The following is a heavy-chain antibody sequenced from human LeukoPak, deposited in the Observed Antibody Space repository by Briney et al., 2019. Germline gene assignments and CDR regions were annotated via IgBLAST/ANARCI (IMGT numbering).Heavy chain of an antibody. CDR3: ARDSPYYDILTGYYIGDY. CDR1: GGTFSSYA. J-gene: IGHJ4*02. D-gene: IGHD3-9*01. CDR2: ISAYNGNT. V-gene: IGHV1-18*01. Sequence: ASVKVSCKASGGTFSSYAISWVRQAPGQGLEWMGWISAYNGNTNYAQKLQGRVTMTTDTSTSTAYMELRSLRSDDTAVYYCARDSPYYDILTGYYIGDYWGQGTLVTVSS.